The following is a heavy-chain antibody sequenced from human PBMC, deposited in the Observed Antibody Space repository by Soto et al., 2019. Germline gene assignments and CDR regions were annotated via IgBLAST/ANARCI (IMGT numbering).Heavy chain of an antibody. Sequence: PGESLKISCKGSGYSFTSYWIGWARQMPGKGLEWMGIIYPGDSDTRYSPSFQGQVTISADKSISTAYLQWSSLKASDTAMYYCARWSDCSGGSCYSPYYFDYWGQGTLVTVSS. CDR1: GYSFTSYW. D-gene: IGHD2-15*01. V-gene: IGHV5-51*01. J-gene: IGHJ4*02. CDR2: IYPGDSDT. CDR3: ARWSDCSGGSCYSPYYFDY.